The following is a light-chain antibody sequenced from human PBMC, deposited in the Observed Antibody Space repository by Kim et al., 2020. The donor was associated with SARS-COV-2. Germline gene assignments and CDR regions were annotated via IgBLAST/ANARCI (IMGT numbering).Light chain of an antibody. CDR2: AAS. CDR1: QSISSY. J-gene: IGKJ5*01. Sequence: ASVGDRVTITCRASQSISSYLNWYQQKPGKAPKLLIYAASSLQSGVPSRFSGSGSGTDFTLTISSLQPEDFATYYCQQSYSTAITFGKGTRLEIK. CDR3: QQSYSTAIT. V-gene: IGKV1-39*01.